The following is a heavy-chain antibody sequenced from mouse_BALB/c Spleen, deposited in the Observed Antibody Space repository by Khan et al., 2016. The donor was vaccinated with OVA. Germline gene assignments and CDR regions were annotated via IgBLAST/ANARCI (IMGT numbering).Heavy chain of an antibody. V-gene: IGHV3-8*02. J-gene: IGHJ3*01. Sequence: MQLEESGPSLVKPSQTLSLTCSVTGDSITSGYWCWIRKFPGSKLEYMGYILYSGSTYYNPSLKSRISITRHTSQNQYYLQLNSVTTGDTATYYCARSTYRYGFAYWGQGTLVTVSA. D-gene: IGHD2-14*01. CDR2: ILYSGST. CDR1: GDSITSGY. CDR3: ARSTYRYGFAY.